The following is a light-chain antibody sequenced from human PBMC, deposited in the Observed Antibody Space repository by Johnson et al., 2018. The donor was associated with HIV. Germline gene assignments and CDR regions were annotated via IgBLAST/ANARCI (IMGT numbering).Light chain of an antibody. CDR2: ENN. CDR1: SSNIGNNY. V-gene: IGLV1-51*02. CDR3: GTWDSSLSAYV. J-gene: IGLJ1*01. Sequence: QSVLTQPPSVSAAPGQKVTISCSGSSSNIGNNYVSWYQQLPGTAPKLLIYENNKRPSGIPDRFSGSKSGTAATLGITGIQTGDAADYYCGTWDSSLSAYVFGTGTKVTVL.